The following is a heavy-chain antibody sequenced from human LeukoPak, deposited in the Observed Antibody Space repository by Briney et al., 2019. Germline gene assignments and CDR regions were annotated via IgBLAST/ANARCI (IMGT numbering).Heavy chain of an antibody. Sequence: SVRVSCKASGGTFSSYAISWVRQAPGQGLEWIGRIIPIFGIANYAQKFQGRVTITADKSTSTAYMELSSLRSEDTAVYYCAISRYSSSLEGMDVWGQGTTVTVSS. D-gene: IGHD6-6*01. V-gene: IGHV1-69*04. CDR2: IIPIFGIA. CDR3: AISRYSSSLEGMDV. J-gene: IGHJ6*02. CDR1: GGTFSSYA.